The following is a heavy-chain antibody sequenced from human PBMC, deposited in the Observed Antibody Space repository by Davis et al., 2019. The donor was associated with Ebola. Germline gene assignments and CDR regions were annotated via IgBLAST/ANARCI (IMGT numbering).Heavy chain of an antibody. CDR3: ARRSSSWSQFAP. J-gene: IGHJ5*02. D-gene: IGHD6-13*01. Sequence: MPGGSLRLSCTVSGGSISSYYWSWIRQPPGKGLEWIGYIYYSGSTNYNPSPKSRVTISVDTSKNQFSLKLSSVTAADTAVYYCARRSSSWSQFAPWGQGTLVTVSS. V-gene: IGHV4-59*08. CDR1: GGSISSYY. CDR2: IYYSGST.